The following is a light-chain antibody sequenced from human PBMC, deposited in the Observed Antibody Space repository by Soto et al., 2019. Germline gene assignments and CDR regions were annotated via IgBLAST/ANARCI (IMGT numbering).Light chain of an antibody. V-gene: IGLV1-44*01. CDR3: ASWDDSLNGPV. Sequence: VLTQPPSASGTPGQRVTISCSGSSSNVGGNPVNWYQHVPTTAPKLLIYTNTQRPSGVPDRFSGSKSGTSASLAISGLQSEDEADYYCASWDDSLNGPVFGTGTKLTVL. CDR1: SSNVGGNP. J-gene: IGLJ1*01. CDR2: TNT.